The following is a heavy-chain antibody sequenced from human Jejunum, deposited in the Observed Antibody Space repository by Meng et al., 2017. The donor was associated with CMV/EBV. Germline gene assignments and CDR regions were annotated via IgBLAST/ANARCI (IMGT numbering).Heavy chain of an antibody. V-gene: IGHV4-4*07. D-gene: IGHD1-26*01. CDR1: GSSFMNYY. J-gene: IGHJ4*02. CDR3: ARGPGASTREGFDY. Sequence: VKVSTTLTSVGFLSGSSFMNYYCIWRRKADGKGHELVGRFVSRATYEHHPSPDSRATLSLDTSKNQFSLNLRCVTAADTATYYCARGPGASTREGFDYWGLGTLVTVSS. CDR2: FVSRATY.